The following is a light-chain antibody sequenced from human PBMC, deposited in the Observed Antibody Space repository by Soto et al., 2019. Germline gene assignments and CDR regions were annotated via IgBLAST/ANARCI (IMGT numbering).Light chain of an antibody. Sequence: QSALTQPRSVSGSPGQSVTISCTGTSSDVGGYNYVSWYQQHPGKAPKLMIYDVSKRPSGVPDRFSDSKSGNTASLTISGLQAEDEADYYCCSYAGSPVFGGGTQLTVL. V-gene: IGLV2-11*01. CDR3: CSYAGSPV. J-gene: IGLJ2*01. CDR1: SSDVGGYNY. CDR2: DVS.